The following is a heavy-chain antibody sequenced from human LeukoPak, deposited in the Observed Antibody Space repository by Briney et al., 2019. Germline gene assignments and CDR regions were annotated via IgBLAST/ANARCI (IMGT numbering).Heavy chain of an antibody. CDR2: TYYRSKWYN. CDR3: ARDRVPQGQEGYYYYYHGMDV. Sequence: SQTLSLTCAISGDSVSSNSAAWNWIRQSPSRGLEWLGRTYYRSKWYNDYAVSVKSRITINPDTSKNQFSLQLNSVTPEDTAVYYCARDRVPQGQEGYYYYYHGMDVWGQGTTVTVSS. CDR1: GDSVSSNSAA. J-gene: IGHJ6*02. V-gene: IGHV6-1*01.